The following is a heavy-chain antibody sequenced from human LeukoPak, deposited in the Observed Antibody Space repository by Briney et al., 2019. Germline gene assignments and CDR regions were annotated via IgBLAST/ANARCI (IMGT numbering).Heavy chain of an antibody. CDR3: ASGGYGDYVGSHYYYYGMDV. V-gene: IGHV4-59*01. CDR1: GGSMSSYY. Sequence: SETLSLTCTVSGGSMSSYYWSWIRQPPGKGLEWIGYIYYSGSTNYNPSLKSRVTISVDTSKNQFSLKLSSVTAADTAVYYCASGGYGDYVGSHYYYYGMDVWGQGTTVTVSS. D-gene: IGHD4-17*01. CDR2: IYYSGST. J-gene: IGHJ6*02.